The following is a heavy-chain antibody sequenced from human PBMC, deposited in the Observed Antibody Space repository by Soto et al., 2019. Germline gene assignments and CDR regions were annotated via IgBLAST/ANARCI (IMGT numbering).Heavy chain of an antibody. Sequence: QMQLQESGPGLVKPSGTLSLTCGVSGGSISSSKWWTWVRQPPGKGPEWIGEIYHSGSTNYNPSLPSRVTISLDKSHNQFSLTLTSVPAADTAVYYCASQDYSSSTDASFLVNGYFDLWGRGILVTVSS. J-gene: IGHJ2*01. CDR3: ASQDYSSSTDASFLVNGYFDL. D-gene: IGHD6-6*01. CDR1: GGSISSSKW. CDR2: IYHSGST. V-gene: IGHV4-4*02.